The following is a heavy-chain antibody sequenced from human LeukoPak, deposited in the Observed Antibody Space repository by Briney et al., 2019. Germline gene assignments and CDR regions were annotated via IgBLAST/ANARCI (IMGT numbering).Heavy chain of an antibody. CDR2: ISGSGGSA. CDR3: ARDYNHYFDY. D-gene: IGHD1-14*01. V-gene: IGHV3-23*01. J-gene: IGHJ4*02. Sequence: GGSLRLSCAASGFTFSTYAMSWVRQAPGKGLEWVSTISGSGGSAYYADSVKGRFTISRDNSKNTLYLQMNSLRAEDTAVYYCARDYNHYFDYWGQGTLVTVSS. CDR1: GFTFSTYA.